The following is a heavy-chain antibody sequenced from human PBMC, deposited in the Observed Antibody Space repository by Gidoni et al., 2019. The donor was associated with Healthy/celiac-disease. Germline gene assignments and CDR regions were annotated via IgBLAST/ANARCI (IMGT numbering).Heavy chain of an antibody. CDR3: ARSLSRITMVQGVITRDYYYGMDV. V-gene: IGHV3-33*01. D-gene: IGHD3-10*01. CDR2: IWYDGSNK. Sequence: QVQLVESGGGVVQPGRSLRLSCAASGFTFSSYGMHWVRPAPGKGLGWVAVIWYDGSNKYYADSVKGRFTISRDNSKNTLYLQMNSLRAEDTAVYYCARSLSRITMVQGVITRDYYYGMDVWGQGTTVTVSS. CDR1: GFTFSSYG. J-gene: IGHJ6*02.